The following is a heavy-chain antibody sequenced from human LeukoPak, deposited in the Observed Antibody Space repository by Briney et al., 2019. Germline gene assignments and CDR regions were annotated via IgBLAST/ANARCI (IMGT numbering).Heavy chain of an antibody. CDR3: ARDRYRRYYFDY. Sequence: PSETLSLTCTVSGGSISSSSYYWGWICQPPGKGLEWIGSIYYSGSTYYNPSLKSRVTISVDTSKNQFSLKLSSVTAADTAVYYCARDRYRRYYFDYWGQGTLVTVSS. CDR2: IYYSGST. CDR1: GGSISSSSYY. J-gene: IGHJ4*02. D-gene: IGHD1-1*01. V-gene: IGHV4-39*07.